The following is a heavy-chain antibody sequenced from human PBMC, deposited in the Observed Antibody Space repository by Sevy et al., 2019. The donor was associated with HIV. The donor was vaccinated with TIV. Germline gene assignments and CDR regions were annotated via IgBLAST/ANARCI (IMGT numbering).Heavy chain of an antibody. V-gene: IGHV3-7*01. D-gene: IGHD3-10*01. CDR3: AKSYFGSGTSYGMDL. CDR2: IRQDGSEK. CDR1: GFTFRNFW. J-gene: IGHJ6*02. Sequence: GGSLRLSCAVSGFTFRNFWMSWVRQAPGKGLELVANIRQDGSEKYYVDSVRGRFTISRDNAKNSLFLQLNSLRADDTAIYYCAKSYFGSGTSYGMDLWGRGTTVTVSS.